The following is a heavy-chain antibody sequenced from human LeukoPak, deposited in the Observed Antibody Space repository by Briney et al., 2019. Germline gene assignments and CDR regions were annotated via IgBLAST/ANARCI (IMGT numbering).Heavy chain of an antibody. CDR3: ARSWGSYGLYYFDY. CDR1: GFTFSSYW. Sequence: PGGSLRLSCAASGFTFSSYWMSWVRQAPGKGLERVANIKQDGSEKYYVDSVKGRFTISRDNAKNSLYLQMNSLRAEDTAVYYCARSWGSYGLYYFDYWGQGTLVTVSS. V-gene: IGHV3-7*01. D-gene: IGHD5-18*01. CDR2: IKQDGSEK. J-gene: IGHJ4*02.